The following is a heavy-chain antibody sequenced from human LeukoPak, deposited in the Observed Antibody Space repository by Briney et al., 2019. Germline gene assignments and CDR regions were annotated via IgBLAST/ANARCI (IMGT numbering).Heavy chain of an antibody. V-gene: IGHV4-34*01. Sequence: SETLSLTCTVSGGSISNYYWSWIRQPPGKGLEWIGEINHSGSTNYNPSLKSRVTISVDTSKNQFSLKLSSVTAADTAVYYCARHGRFGDYWFDPWGQGTLVTVSS. CDR3: ARHGRFGDYWFDP. J-gene: IGHJ5*02. CDR2: INHSGST. CDR1: GGSISNYY. D-gene: IGHD4-17*01.